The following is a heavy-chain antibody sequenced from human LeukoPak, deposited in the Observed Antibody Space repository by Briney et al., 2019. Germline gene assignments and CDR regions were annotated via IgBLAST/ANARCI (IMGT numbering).Heavy chain of an antibody. Sequence: SETLSLTCTVSGGSISSGSYYWSWIRQPAGKGLEWIGRVYTSGSTDYNPSLKSRVTISVDTSKNQFSLKLSSVTAADTAVYYRARSQAVVYYYYYMDVWGKGTTVTVSS. D-gene: IGHD4-23*01. CDR1: GGSISSGSYY. CDR2: VYTSGST. CDR3: ARSQAVVYYYYYMDV. V-gene: IGHV4-61*02. J-gene: IGHJ6*03.